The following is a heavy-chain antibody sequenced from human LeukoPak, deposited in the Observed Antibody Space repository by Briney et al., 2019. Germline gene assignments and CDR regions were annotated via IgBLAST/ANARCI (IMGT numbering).Heavy chain of an antibody. V-gene: IGHV3-74*01. CDR2: IDSDGSSP. Sequence: GGSLRLSRTASGFTFSSYWMQWVRQAPGKGLVWVSRIDSDGSSPSYADSVKGRFTISRDNSKNTLYLQMNNLSAEDTAVYYCARETSGSLPYWGQGTLVTVSS. CDR3: ARETSGSLPY. D-gene: IGHD2-15*01. J-gene: IGHJ4*02. CDR1: GFTFSSYW.